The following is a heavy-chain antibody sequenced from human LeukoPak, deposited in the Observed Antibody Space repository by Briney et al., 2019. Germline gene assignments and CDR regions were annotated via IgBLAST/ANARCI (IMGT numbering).Heavy chain of an antibody. CDR1: GFTFSSYA. CDR3: AKAEGGVVVPAPFDY. Sequence: GGSLRLSCAASGFTFSSYAMSWVRQAPGKGLEWVSSISGRGGSTYYADSVKGRFTISRDNSKNTLYLQMHRLRAEDTAVYYCAKAEGGVVVPAPFDYWGQGTLVTVSS. J-gene: IGHJ4*02. V-gene: IGHV3-23*01. CDR2: ISGRGGST. D-gene: IGHD2-2*01.